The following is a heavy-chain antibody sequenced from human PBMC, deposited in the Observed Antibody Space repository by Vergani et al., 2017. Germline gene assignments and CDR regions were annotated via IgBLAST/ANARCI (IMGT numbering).Heavy chain of an antibody. D-gene: IGHD3-9*01. CDR3: ARTYYDILTGYYTFDY. CDR1: GGSISSYY. V-gene: IGHV4-59*01. CDR2: IYYSGST. J-gene: IGHJ4*02. Sequence: QVQLQESGPGLVKPSETLSLTCTVSGGSISSYYWSWIRQPPGKGLEWFGYIYYSGSTNYNPSLKSRVTISVDTSKNQFSLKLSSVTAADTAVYYCARTYYDILTGYYTFDYWGQGTLVTVSS.